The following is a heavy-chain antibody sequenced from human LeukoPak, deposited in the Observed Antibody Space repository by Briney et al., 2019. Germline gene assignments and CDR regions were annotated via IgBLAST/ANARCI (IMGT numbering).Heavy chain of an antibody. Sequence: ASVKVSCKASGYTFTGYYMHWVRQAPGQGLEWMGWTNPNSGGTNYAQKFQGRVTMTRDTSISTAYMELSRLRSDDTAVYYCARGPRITISANSSYYYYYYMDVWGKGTTVTVSS. CDR2: TNPNSGGT. CDR1: GYTFTGYY. J-gene: IGHJ6*03. V-gene: IGHV1-2*02. CDR3: ARGPRITISANSSYYYYYYMDV. D-gene: IGHD3-3*01.